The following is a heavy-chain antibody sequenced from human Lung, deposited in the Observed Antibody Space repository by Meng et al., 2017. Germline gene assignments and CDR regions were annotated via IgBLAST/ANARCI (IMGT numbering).Heavy chain of an antibody. CDR1: GGSFSDYY. CDR3: ARGPTTMAHDFDY. D-gene: IGHD4-11*01. Sequence: QQWGAVFGNPSAALSLACVVSGGSFSDYYWSWIRQPPGRGLEWIGEINHSGSTNYNPSLESRATISVDTSQNNLSLKLSSVTAADSAVYYCARGPTTMAHDFDYWGQGTLVTVSS. J-gene: IGHJ4*02. V-gene: IGHV4-34*01. CDR2: INHSGST.